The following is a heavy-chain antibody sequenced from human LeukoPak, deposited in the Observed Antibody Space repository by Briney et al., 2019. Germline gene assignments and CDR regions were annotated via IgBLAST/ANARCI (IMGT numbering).Heavy chain of an antibody. J-gene: IGHJ4*02. Sequence: GALRLSCAASGFTVSSNYMSWVRQAPGKGLEWVSVIYSGGSTYYADSVKGRFTISRHNSKNTLYLQMNSLRAEDTAVYYCARDPYYYDSSVWGQGNLVTVSS. CDR2: IYSGGST. D-gene: IGHD3-22*01. CDR1: GFTVSSNY. CDR3: ARDPYYYDSSV. V-gene: IGHV3-53*04.